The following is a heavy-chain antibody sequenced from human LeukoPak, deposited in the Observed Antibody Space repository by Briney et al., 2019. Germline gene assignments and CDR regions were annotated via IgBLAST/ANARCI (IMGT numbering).Heavy chain of an antibody. CDR2: IYSSGTT. D-gene: IGHD1-1*01. CDR1: GGSLSGYY. V-gene: IGHV4-59*12. Sequence: SETLSLTCSVSGGSLSGYYWSWIRQTPGKGLEWIGYIYSSGTTNYNRALQSRVTISLDTSKNQFSLSVTSVTAADTAMYFCARRISSWNVYIDKWGQGIQVTVSS. J-gene: IGHJ4*02. CDR3: ARRISSWNVYIDK.